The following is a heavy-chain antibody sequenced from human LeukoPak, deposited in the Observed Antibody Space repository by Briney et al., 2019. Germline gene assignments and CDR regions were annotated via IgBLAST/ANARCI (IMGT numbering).Heavy chain of an antibody. CDR3: ARDHSGDYEVTFDY. Sequence: SETLSLTCTVSGYSISSGYYWGWIRQPPGKGLEWIGSIYHSGSTYYNPSLKSRVTISVDTSKDQFSLKLSSVTAADTAVYYCARDHSGDYEVTFDYWGRGTLVTVSS. D-gene: IGHD4-17*01. CDR1: GYSISSGYY. J-gene: IGHJ4*02. CDR2: IYHSGST. V-gene: IGHV4-38-2*02.